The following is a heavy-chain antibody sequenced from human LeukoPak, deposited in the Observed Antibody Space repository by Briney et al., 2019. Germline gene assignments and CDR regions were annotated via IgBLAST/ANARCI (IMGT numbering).Heavy chain of an antibody. J-gene: IGHJ4*02. Sequence: GRSLRLSCAASGFTFSSYAMSWVRQAPGKGLEWVSVISDSGGRTYYADSVKGRFTISRDNSKNTLYLQMNSLRVEDTAVYYCAKGQVSAWEGLDYWGQGTLVTVSS. CDR2: ISDSGGRT. D-gene: IGHD2-8*01. V-gene: IGHV3-23*01. CDR1: GFTFSSYA. CDR3: AKGQVSAWEGLDY.